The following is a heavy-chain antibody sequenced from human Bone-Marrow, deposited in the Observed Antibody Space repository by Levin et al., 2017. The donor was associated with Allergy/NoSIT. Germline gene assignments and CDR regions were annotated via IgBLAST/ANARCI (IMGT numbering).Heavy chain of an antibody. J-gene: IGHJ5*02. V-gene: IGHV6-1*01. CDR1: FSLFSSLSSS. D-gene: IGHD3-16*01. CDR3: ARMGARRLDP. CDR2: TYYRSKWYN. Sequence: PSPLLSILFSLSFSLFSSLSSSWNWIRQSPSRGLEWLGRTYYRSKWYNDYAGSVKSRLPLNPDTSKNQFSLQLNSVTPEDTAVYYCARMGARRLDPWGQGTLVTVSS.